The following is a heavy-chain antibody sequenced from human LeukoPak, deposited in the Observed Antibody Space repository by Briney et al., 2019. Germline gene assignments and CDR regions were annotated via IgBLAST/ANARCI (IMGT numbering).Heavy chain of an antibody. J-gene: IGHJ6*02. CDR1: GGSFSGYY. Sequence: SETLSLTCAVYGGSFSGYYWSWIGQPPGKGLEWIGEINHSGSTNYNPSLKSRVTISVDTSKNQFSLKLSSVTAADTAVYYCASLRVRVHYYGMDVWGQGTTVTVSS. V-gene: IGHV4-34*01. D-gene: IGHD3-22*01. CDR3: ASLRVRVHYYGMDV. CDR2: INHSGST.